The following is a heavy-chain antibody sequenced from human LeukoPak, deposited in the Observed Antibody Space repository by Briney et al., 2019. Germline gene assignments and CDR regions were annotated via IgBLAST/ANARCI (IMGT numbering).Heavy chain of an antibody. V-gene: IGHV4-61*02. Sequence: SQTLSLTCTVSGGSISSGSYYWSWIRQPAGKGLEWIVRIYTSGSTNYNPSLKSRVTISVDTSKNQFSLKLSSVTAADTAVYYCARDQMLVIAAANFFDYYYMDVWGKGTTVTVSS. CDR3: ARDQMLVIAAANFFDYYYMDV. J-gene: IGHJ6*03. CDR2: IYTSGST. CDR1: GGSISSGSYY. D-gene: IGHD6-13*01.